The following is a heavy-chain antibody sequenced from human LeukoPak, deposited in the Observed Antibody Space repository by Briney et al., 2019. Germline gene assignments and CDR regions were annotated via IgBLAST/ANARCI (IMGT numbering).Heavy chain of an antibody. Sequence: PGGSLRLSCAAAGFTFSDYGMNWVRQAPGKGLEWVSGISGSGISTYYADSVKGRFTISRDNSKNTLYLQMNSLRAEDTAVYYCAREIAAAGVFDYWGQGTLVIVSS. V-gene: IGHV3-23*01. J-gene: IGHJ4*02. D-gene: IGHD6-13*01. CDR3: AREIAAAGVFDY. CDR1: GFTFSDYG. CDR2: ISGSGIST.